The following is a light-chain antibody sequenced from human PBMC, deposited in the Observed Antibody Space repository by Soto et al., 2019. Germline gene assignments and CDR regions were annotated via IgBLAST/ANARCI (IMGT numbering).Light chain of an antibody. CDR1: SSDVGGYNY. CDR3: SSYAGSYTLV. CDR2: EVS. Sequence: QSALTQPPSASGSPGQSVTISCTGTSSDVGGYNYVSWYQHHPGKAPKLMIYEVSRRPSGVPDRFSGSKSGNTASLTVSGLQAEDEADYYCSSYAGSYTLVFGGGTKLTVL. J-gene: IGLJ2*01. V-gene: IGLV2-8*01.